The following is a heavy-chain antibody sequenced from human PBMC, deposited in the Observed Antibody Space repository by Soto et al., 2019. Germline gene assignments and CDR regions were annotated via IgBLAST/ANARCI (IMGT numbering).Heavy chain of an antibody. V-gene: IGHV3-23*01. D-gene: IGHD6-13*01. Sequence: GGSLRLSCAASGFTFSSYAMSWVRQAPGKGLEWVSAISGSGGSTYYADSVKGRFTISRDNSKNTLYLQMNSLRAEDTAVYYCAKDAPYIAAAGTVGVYYYYGMDVWGQGTTVTVSS. CDR2: ISGSGGST. CDR3: AKDAPYIAAAGTVGVYYYYGMDV. J-gene: IGHJ6*02. CDR1: GFTFSSYA.